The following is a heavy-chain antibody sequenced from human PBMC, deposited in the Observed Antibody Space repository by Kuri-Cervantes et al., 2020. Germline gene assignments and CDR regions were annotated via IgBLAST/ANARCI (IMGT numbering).Heavy chain of an antibody. J-gene: IGHJ4*02. V-gene: IGHV4-38-2*02. CDR3: ARASITMIEGYYFDY. Sequence: SETLSLTCTVSGYSISSGYYWGWIRQPPGKGLEWIGSIYHSGSTYYNPSLKSRVTISVDTSKNQFSLKLSSVTAADTAVYSCARASITMIEGYYFDYWGQGTLVTVSS. CDR1: GYSISSGYY. CDR2: IYHSGST. D-gene: IGHD3-22*01.